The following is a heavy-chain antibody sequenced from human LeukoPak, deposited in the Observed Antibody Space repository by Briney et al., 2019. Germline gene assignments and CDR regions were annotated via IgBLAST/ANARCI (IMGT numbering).Heavy chain of an antibody. J-gene: IGHJ5*02. CDR3: ARDSLYCSGGSCSRNWFDP. Sequence: SETLSLTCTVSGGSISSYYWSWIRQPPGKGLEWIGYIYYSGSTNYNPSLKSRVTISVDTSKNQFSLKLSSVTAADTAVYYCARDSLYCSGGSCSRNWFDPWGQGTLVTVSS. CDR2: IYYSGST. CDR1: GGSISSYY. V-gene: IGHV4-59*01. D-gene: IGHD2-15*01.